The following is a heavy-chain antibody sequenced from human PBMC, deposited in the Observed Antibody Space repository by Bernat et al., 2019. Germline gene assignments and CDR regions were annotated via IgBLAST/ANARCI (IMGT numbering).Heavy chain of an antibody. J-gene: IGHJ3*02. Sequence: VELVESGGTLVQPGGSLRLSCAASGFTFSSYAMHWVLQAPGKGLEWVAVISYDGSNKYYADSVKGRFTISRDNSKNTLYLQMNSLRAEDTAVYYCARDGIVATIRAFDIWGQGTMVTVSS. CDR2: ISYDGSNK. CDR1: GFTFSSYA. D-gene: IGHD5-12*01. CDR3: ARDGIVATIRAFDI. V-gene: IGHV3-30*01.